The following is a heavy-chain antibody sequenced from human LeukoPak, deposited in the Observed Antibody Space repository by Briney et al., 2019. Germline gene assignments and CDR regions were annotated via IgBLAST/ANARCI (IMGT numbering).Heavy chain of an antibody. CDR3: AADENYYDSSGYGAFDI. J-gene: IGHJ3*02. CDR2: IWYDGSNK. V-gene: IGHV3-33*01. Sequence: GGSLRLSCAASGFTSSSYGMHWVRQAPGKGLEWVAVIWYDGSNKYYADSVKGRFTISRDNSKNTLYLQMNSLRAEDTAVYYCAADENYYDSSGYGAFDIWGQGTMVTVSS. D-gene: IGHD3-22*01. CDR1: GFTSSSYG.